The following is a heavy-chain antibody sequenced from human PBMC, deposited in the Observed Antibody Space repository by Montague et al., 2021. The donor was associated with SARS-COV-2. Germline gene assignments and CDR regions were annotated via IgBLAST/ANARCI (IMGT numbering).Heavy chain of an antibody. CDR1: GGFISSYY. J-gene: IGHJ3*02. V-gene: IGHV4-59*01. Sequence: SETLSLTCTVSGGFISSYYWSWIRQPPGKGLEWIGNIHYRGKTNYSPPLKSRVTISVDTSKNQFSLKLSSVTAADTAVYYCARDSYHYETSDTYDDSLDIWGHGTKVTVSS. CDR2: IHYRGKT. CDR3: ARDSYHYETSDTYDDSLDI. D-gene: IGHD3-22*01.